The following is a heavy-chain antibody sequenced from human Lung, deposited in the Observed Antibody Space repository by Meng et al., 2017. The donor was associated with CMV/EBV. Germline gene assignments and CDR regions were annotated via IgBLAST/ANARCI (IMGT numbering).Heavy chain of an antibody. J-gene: IGHJ4*02. CDR1: GDSPSSRIG. CDR2: IYHSGST. Sequence: HGPLQESAPVLMKPSGSRSLTCAVSGDSPSSRIGWSWVPQPPGKGLEWIGEIYHSGSTNYNPSLKSRVTISVDESKNQFSLRLSSVTAADTAVYYCARVGAYCGGDCYHPRWGQGTLVTVSS. V-gene: IGHV4-4*02. D-gene: IGHD2-21*02. CDR3: ARVGAYCGGDCYHPR.